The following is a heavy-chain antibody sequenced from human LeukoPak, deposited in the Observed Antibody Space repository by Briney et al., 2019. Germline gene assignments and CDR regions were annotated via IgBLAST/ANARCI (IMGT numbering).Heavy chain of an antibody. CDR1: GGSISSSSYY. CDR3: ARAQQLVPPYFDY. V-gene: IGHV4-39*07. CDR2: IYYSGST. J-gene: IGHJ4*02. D-gene: IGHD6-13*01. Sequence: SETLSLTCTVSGGSISSSSYYWGWIRQPPGKGLEWIGSIYYSGSTYYNPSLKSRVTISVDTSKNQFSLKLSSVTAADTAVYYCARAQQLVPPYFDYWGQGTLVTVSS.